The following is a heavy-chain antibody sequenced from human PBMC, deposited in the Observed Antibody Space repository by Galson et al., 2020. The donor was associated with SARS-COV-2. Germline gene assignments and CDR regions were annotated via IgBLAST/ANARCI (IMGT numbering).Heavy chain of an antibody. CDR3: ARVYGSGSYYKGDAFDI. CDR2: IFSNDEK. V-gene: IGHV2-26*01. D-gene: IGHD3-10*01. J-gene: IGHJ3*02. Sequence: SGPTLVKPTETLTLTCTVSGFSLSNARMGVSWIRQPPGNALEWLAHIFSNDEKSYSTSLKSRLTISKDTSKSQVVLTMTNMDPVDTATYYCARVYGSGSYYKGDAFDIWGQGTMVTVSS. CDR1: GFSLSNARMG.